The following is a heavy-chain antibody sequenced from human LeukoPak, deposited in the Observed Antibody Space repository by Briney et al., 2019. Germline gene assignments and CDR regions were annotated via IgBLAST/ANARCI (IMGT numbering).Heavy chain of an antibody. CDR2: ISSNGNYI. J-gene: IGHJ4*02. CDR3: VRDDCSSSSCPFDF. Sequence: GSLRLSCAASGFTFIGHNMNWVRQAPGKGLEWVSSISSNGNYIHYADSVKGRFTISRDNAKTSVYLEMNSLRAEDTGLYFCVRDDCSSSSCPFDFWGQGVLLTVSS. V-gene: IGHV3-21*01. CDR1: GFTFIGHN. D-gene: IGHD2-2*01.